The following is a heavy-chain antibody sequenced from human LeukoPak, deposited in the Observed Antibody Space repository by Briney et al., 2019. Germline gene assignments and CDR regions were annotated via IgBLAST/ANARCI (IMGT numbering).Heavy chain of an antibody. Sequence: ASETLSLTCTVSGGSISSYYWSWVRQAPGKELEWIAYIYYSGRTNYNPSLKSRVTMSIDTSKNYFSLNLSSVTAADTAVYYCASTSGRYVFDYWGQGILVTVSS. J-gene: IGHJ4*02. V-gene: IGHV4-59*01. CDR2: IYYSGRT. CDR1: GGSISSYY. CDR3: ASTSGRYVFDY. D-gene: IGHD1-26*01.